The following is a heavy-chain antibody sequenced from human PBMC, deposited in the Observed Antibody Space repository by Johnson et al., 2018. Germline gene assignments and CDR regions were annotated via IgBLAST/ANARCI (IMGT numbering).Heavy chain of an antibody. J-gene: IGHJ3*02. CDR1: GFTFSSYG. D-gene: IGHD6-19*01. V-gene: IGHV3-30*18. Sequence: QVQLVESGGGVVQXGRSLRLSCAASGFTFSSYGMHWVRQAPGKGLEWAAGISYDGSNKYYVDSVKGRFTISRDNSKNTLYLQMNSLRAEDTAVYYCANMAVADAFDIWGQGTMVTVSS. CDR3: ANMAVADAFDI. CDR2: ISYDGSNK.